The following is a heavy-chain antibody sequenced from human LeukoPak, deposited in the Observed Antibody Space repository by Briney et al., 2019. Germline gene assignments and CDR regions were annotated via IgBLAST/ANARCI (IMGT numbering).Heavy chain of an antibody. CDR1: GGTFSSYA. D-gene: IGHD6-13*01. J-gene: IGHJ4*02. CDR3: ARVYSSSSSWYGDFDY. Sequence: GASVKVSCKASGGTFSSYAISWVRQAPGQGLEWMGRIIPILGIANYAQKFQGRVTITADKSTSTAYMELNSLRAEDTAVYYCARVYSSSSSWYGDFDYWGQGTLVTVSS. CDR2: IIPILGIA. V-gene: IGHV1-69*04.